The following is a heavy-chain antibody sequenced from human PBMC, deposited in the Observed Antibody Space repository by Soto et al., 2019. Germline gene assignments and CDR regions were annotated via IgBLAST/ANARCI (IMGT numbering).Heavy chain of an antibody. Sequence: LSLTCTVSGDSFSSTTYHWSWIRQTPGKGLEWIGAISYSGSTNYNPSLQSRVTMSVDTSTNHFSLQLTSVTAADTAVYYCARRGSASWRNWFDSWGQGTLVTVSS. CDR3: ARRGSASWRNWFDS. CDR2: ISYSGST. CDR1: GDSFSSTTYH. D-gene: IGHD2-2*01. J-gene: IGHJ5*01. V-gene: IGHV4-39*02.